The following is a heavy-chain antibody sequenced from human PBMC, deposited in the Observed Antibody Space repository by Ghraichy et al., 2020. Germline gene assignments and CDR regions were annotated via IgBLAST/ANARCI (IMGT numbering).Heavy chain of an antibody. J-gene: IGHJ5*02. Sequence: ASVKVSCKTSGYTFTNYGISWVRQAPGQGLEWMGWISAYNGYTDNAQKFQGRVTMTTDTSTNTAYMEMRDLRSDDTAVYYCARVLGYCFSTNCRLWFDPWGQGALGTVSS. D-gene: IGHD2-2*01. CDR3: ARVLGYCFSTNCRLWFDP. CDR2: ISAYNGYT. V-gene: IGHV1-18*04. CDR1: GYTFTNYG.